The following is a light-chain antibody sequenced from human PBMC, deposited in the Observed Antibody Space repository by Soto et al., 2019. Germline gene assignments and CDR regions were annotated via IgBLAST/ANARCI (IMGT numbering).Light chain of an antibody. J-gene: IGKJ5*01. CDR2: GIS. CDR1: QRVNSN. Sequence: EIVRTQSPATLSVSPGERATLSCRASQRVNSNYLAWYQQKPGQAPRLLIYGISKRATDIPDRFSGSGSGTEFTLTISSLQPEYFATDYCQQHGQWPITFGQGTRLE. V-gene: IGKV3D-15*01. CDR3: QQHGQWPIT.